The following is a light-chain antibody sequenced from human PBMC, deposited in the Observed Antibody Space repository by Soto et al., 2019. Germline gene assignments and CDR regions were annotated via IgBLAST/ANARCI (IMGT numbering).Light chain of an antibody. Sequence: EIVMTQSPATRSVSPGERATLSGRDSQSVSYNLAWYQQKPGQGPRLLIYGAFTRATGIPARFSGSGSGTEFTLTISSLQSEDFGVYYCQQYKNWPPLTFGGGTKVEIK. J-gene: IGKJ4*01. CDR3: QQYKNWPPLT. CDR1: QSVSYN. V-gene: IGKV3-15*01. CDR2: GAF.